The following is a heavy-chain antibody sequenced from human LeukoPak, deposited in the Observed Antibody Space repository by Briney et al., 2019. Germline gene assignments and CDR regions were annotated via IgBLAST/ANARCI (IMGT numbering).Heavy chain of an antibody. V-gene: IGHV3-30*01. CDR2: ISYDGSNK. D-gene: IGHD1-26*01. CDR3: ARAIVGASGDYFDY. Sequence: PGGSLRLSCAASGFTFSSYAMHWVRQAPGKGLEWVAVISYDGSNKYYADSVKGRFTISRDNSKNTLYLQMNSLRAEDTAVYYCARAIVGASGDYFDYWGQGTLVTVSS. CDR1: GFTFSSYA. J-gene: IGHJ4*02.